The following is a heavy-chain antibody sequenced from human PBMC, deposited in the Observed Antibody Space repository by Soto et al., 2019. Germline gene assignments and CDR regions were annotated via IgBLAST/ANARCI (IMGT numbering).Heavy chain of an antibody. CDR3: AKDGPSDARPDY. CDR1: GFTFSSYG. CDR2: ISYDGSNK. J-gene: IGHJ4*02. V-gene: IGHV3-30*18. Sequence: QVQLVESGGGVVQPGRSLRLSCAASGFTFSSYGMHWVRQAPGKGLEWVAVISYDGSNKYYADSVQGRFTISRDNSQNTRYLEMNGLRAEDTAVYYCAKDGPSDARPDYWGQGTLVTVSS.